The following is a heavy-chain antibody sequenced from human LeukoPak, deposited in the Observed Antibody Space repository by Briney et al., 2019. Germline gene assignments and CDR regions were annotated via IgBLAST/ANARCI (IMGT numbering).Heavy chain of an antibody. D-gene: IGHD3-10*01. CDR2: ISGTFIT. J-gene: IGHJ2*01. CDR3: VHAGSGDFDL. V-gene: IGHV3-23*01. Sequence: GGSLRLSCAASGFTFSSFAMSWVRQAPGKGLEWVSTISGTFITYHAGSVKGWFTISRDNSKNTLHLQMNSLGADDTALYYCVHAGSGDFDLWGRGTLVTVST. CDR1: GFTFSSFA.